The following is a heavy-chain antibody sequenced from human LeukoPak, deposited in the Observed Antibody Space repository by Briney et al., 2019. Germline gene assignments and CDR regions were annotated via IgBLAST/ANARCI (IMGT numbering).Heavy chain of an antibody. Sequence: GGSLRLSCAASGFTFSSYGIHWVRQAPGKGLEWVAFIRYDGSNKYYADSVKGRFTISRDNSKNTLYLQMNSLRAEDTAVYYCAKGGEEIAVAGRDPYFDYWGQGTLVTVSS. CDR2: IRYDGSNK. V-gene: IGHV3-30*02. J-gene: IGHJ4*02. CDR1: GFTFSSYG. D-gene: IGHD6-19*01. CDR3: AKGGEEIAVAGRDPYFDY.